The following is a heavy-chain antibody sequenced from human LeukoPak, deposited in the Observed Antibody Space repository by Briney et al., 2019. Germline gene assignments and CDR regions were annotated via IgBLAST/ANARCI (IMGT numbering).Heavy chain of an antibody. CDR3: AKIAYYDFWSGQPHY. D-gene: IGHD3-3*01. J-gene: IGHJ4*02. CDR1: GFTFSSYA. V-gene: IGHV3-23*01. CDR2: ISGSGGST. Sequence: SGGSLRLSSAASGFTFSSYAMSWVRQAPGKGLEWVSAISGSGGSTYYADSVKGRFTISRDNSKNTLYLQMNSLRAEDTAVYYCAKIAYYDFWSGQPHYWGQGTLVTVSS.